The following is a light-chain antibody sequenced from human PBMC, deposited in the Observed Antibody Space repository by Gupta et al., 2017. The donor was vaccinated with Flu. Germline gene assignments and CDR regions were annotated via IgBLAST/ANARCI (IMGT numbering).Light chain of an antibody. V-gene: IGKV1-5*03. CDR2: KAS. J-gene: IGKJ1*01. CDR1: QSISSW. CDR3: QQYNSYSWT. Sequence: GDRITSTCRASQSISSWLAWFLQKPGKAPKPLIYKASNLEDGVPSRCSGRGSGTEFTLTISSLQPDDFATYYCQQYNSYSWTFGQGTRVEI.